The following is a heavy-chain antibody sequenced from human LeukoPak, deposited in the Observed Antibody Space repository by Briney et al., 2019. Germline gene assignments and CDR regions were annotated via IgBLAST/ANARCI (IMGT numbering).Heavy chain of an antibody. CDR1: GYTFTSYG. J-gene: IGHJ4*02. CDR3: ARIGDNHLVSFFDY. D-gene: IGHD5-24*01. CDR2: VSAYDGNT. Sequence: ASVKVSCKSSGYTFTSYGFSWVRQAPGQGLEWMGWVSAYDGNTNYAQKLQGRVTTTTDTSTSTVYMELRSLRSDDTAVYYSARIGDNHLVSFFDYWGQGTLVTVSS. V-gene: IGHV1-18*01.